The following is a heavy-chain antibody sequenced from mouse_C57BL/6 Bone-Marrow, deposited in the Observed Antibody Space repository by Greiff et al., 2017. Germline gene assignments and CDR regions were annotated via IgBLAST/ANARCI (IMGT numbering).Heavy chain of an antibody. Sequence: VQLQQSGAELVRPGASVTLSCKASGYTFTDYEMHWVKQTPVHGLEWIGAIDPETGGTAYNQKFKGKAILTADKSSSTAYMELRSLTSEDSAVYYCYYYGSSLFFDYWGQGTTLTVSS. CDR3: YYYGSSLFFDY. V-gene: IGHV1-15*01. D-gene: IGHD1-1*01. CDR2: IDPETGGT. CDR1: GYTFTDYE. J-gene: IGHJ2*01.